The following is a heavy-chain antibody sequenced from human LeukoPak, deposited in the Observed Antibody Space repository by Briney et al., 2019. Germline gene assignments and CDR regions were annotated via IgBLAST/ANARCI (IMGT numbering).Heavy chain of an antibody. CDR3: ARGAATYSYDSSGYFF. J-gene: IGHJ4*02. V-gene: IGHV3-23*01. CDR2: ISGSGAFT. D-gene: IGHD3-22*01. Sequence: GGSLRLSCAASGFTFTSFAMSWVRQAPGKGLAWVSGISGSGAFTYYADSVKGRLTISRDNAKNSLYLQMNSLRAEDTAVYYCARGAATYSYDSSGYFFGGRGTQVTVSS. CDR1: GFTFTSFA.